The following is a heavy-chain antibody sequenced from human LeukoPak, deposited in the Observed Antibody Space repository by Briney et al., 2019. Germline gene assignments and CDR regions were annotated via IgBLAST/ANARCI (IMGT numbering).Heavy chain of an antibody. J-gene: IGHJ2*01. Sequence: PGGSLRLSCAASGFTFSSYGMHWVRQAPGKGLEWVAFIRYDGSNKYYADSVKGRFTISRDNAKNSLYLQMNSLRAEDTAVYYCAREHSSAWTGYFDLWGRGTLVPVSS. CDR2: IRYDGSNK. D-gene: IGHD6-19*01. CDR1: GFTFSSYG. CDR3: AREHSSAWTGYFDL. V-gene: IGHV3-30*02.